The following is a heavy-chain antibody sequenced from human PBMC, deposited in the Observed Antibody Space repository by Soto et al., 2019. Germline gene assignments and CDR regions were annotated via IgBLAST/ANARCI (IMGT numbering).Heavy chain of an antibody. D-gene: IGHD4-17*01. Sequence: EVQLVESGGGLEQPGRSLRLSCAASGFTFDDYAMHWVRQAPGKGLEWVSGISWNSGSIGYADSVKGRFTISRDNAKNSLYLQMNSLRAEDTALYYCARDNDYGDYDAFDIWGQGTMVTVSS. CDR1: GFTFDDYA. V-gene: IGHV3-9*01. J-gene: IGHJ3*02. CDR3: ARDNDYGDYDAFDI. CDR2: ISWNSGSI.